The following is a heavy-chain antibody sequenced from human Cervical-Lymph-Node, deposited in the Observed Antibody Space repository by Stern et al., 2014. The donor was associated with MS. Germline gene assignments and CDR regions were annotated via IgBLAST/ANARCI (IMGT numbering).Heavy chain of an antibody. CDR2: IYLDAEK. CDR3: ASYSRFWYWSY. Sequence: QVTLKESGPTLVKPTETLTLTCTFSGFSLNTGGVGVGWIRQPPGKALEWLAIIYLDAEKRYNPSLKNRVTNTKDTSKNQVVLVMTDMDHVDTATYYCASYSRFWYWSYWGRGTLVTVSS. V-gene: IGHV2-5*02. J-gene: IGHJ4*02. D-gene: IGHD3-22*01. CDR1: GFSLNTGGVG.